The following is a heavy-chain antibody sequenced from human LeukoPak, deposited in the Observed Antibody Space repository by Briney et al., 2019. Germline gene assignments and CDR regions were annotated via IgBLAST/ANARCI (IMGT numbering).Heavy chain of an antibody. Sequence: WGSLRLSCAASGFTFSSYSMNGARQAPGKGLEWVSYISYSSSTIYYADSVKGRFTISRDNGKNSLYLQMNSLRAEDTAVYYCARDRLHYGEYEKTFDYWGQGTLVTVSS. J-gene: IGHJ4*02. V-gene: IGHV3-48*01. D-gene: IGHD4-17*01. CDR2: ISYSSSTI. CDR1: GFTFSSYS. CDR3: ARDRLHYGEYEKTFDY.